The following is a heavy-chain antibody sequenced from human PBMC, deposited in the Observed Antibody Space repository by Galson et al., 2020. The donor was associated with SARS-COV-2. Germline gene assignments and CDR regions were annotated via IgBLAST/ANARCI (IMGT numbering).Heavy chain of an antibody. J-gene: IGHJ3*02. CDR1: GDSISSSRKS. CDR2: LYHGGST. D-gene: IGHD3-16*01. V-gene: IGHV4-30-2*01. Sequence: SETLSLTCAVSGDSISSSRKSWSWIRQPPGKGLEWIGYLYHGGSTHYNPSLKSRVTISVDRSKNHFSLSLSSVTAADTAVYYCARVPIVRDKSGGPFGAFDIWGQGTLVTVSS. CDR3: ARVPIVRDKSGGPFGAFDI.